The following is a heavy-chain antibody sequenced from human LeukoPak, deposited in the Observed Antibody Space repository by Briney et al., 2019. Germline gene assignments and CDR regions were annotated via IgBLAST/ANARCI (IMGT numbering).Heavy chain of an antibody. CDR3: ARHTETPTVIPFGY. Sequence: GGSLRLSCAATGFTFSSSWMSWVRQAPGKGLEWVANIKQDGSEKYYVDSVKGRFTISRDNAKNSLYLQMNSLRAEDTAVYYCARHTETPTVIPFGYWGQGNLVTVSS. CDR2: IKQDGSEK. D-gene: IGHD5-24*01. V-gene: IGHV3-7*04. CDR1: GFTFSSSW. J-gene: IGHJ4*02.